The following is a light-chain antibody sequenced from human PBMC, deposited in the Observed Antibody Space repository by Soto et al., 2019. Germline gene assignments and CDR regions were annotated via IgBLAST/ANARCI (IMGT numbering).Light chain of an antibody. CDR3: TSYTSISTRVV. Sequence: QSALAQPASGSGSPGQSITISCAGTSSDVGGYNYVSWYQHHPGKAPKLIIFDVTYRPSGVSNRFSGSKSGNTASLTISGLQSEDEADYYCTSYTSISTRVVFGGGTKLTVL. CDR2: DVT. J-gene: IGLJ3*02. CDR1: SSDVGGYNY. V-gene: IGLV2-14*03.